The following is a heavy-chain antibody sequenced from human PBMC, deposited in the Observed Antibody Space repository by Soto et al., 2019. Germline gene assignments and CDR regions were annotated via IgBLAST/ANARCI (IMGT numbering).Heavy chain of an antibody. V-gene: IGHV3-23*01. Sequence: HPGGALRLSCAASGFTFNNYAINWVRQSPGKGLEWVSVISGSAGSTYYADSVKGRFTITRDNSKNTLYLQMSSLRAEDTAVYYFAKAAGATGTVDYFDNRYQGALVAAFS. J-gene: IGHJ4*01. CDR2: ISGSAGST. CDR1: GFTFNNYA. CDR3: AKAAGATGTVDYFDN. D-gene: IGHD1-1*01.